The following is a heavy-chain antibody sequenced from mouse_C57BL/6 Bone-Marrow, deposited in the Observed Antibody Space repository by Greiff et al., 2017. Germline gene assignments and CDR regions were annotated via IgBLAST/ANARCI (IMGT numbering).Heavy chain of an antibody. D-gene: IGHD2-3*01. CDR2: IDPSDSET. V-gene: IGHV1-52*01. J-gene: IGHJ2*01. Sequence: QVQLQQPGAELVRPGSSVKLSCKASGYTFTRYWMHWVKQRPLQGLEWIGNIDPSDSETHYNQKFKDKATLTVDKSSRTAYMQLSSLTSEDSAVYYCARGDDHYFDDWGQGTTLTVSS. CDR1: GYTFTRYW. CDR3: ARGDDHYFDD.